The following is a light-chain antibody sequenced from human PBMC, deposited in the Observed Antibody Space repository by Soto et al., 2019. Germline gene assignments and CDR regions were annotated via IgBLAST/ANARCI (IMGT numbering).Light chain of an antibody. J-gene: IGKJ1*01. CDR3: QNYNSYSEA. V-gene: IGKV1-5*03. CDR1: QTISSW. CDR2: KAS. Sequence: DIQMPQSPSTLSGSVGDRFTITCRASQTISSWLAWYQQKPGKAPKLLIYKASTLKSGVPSRFSGSGSGTEFTLTISSLQPDEFATYYCQNYNSYSEAFGKGTKVDIK.